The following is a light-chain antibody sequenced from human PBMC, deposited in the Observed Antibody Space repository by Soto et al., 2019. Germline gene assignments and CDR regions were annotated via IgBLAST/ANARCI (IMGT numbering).Light chain of an antibody. CDR3: HQYYSVPPWT. V-gene: IGKV4-1*01. CDR1: QSVLYSSNNRNY. Sequence: DIVMTQSPDSLAVSLGERATINCKSSQSVLYSSNNRNYLAWYQQKPGLPPKLLIYWASTRESGVPDRFSGSGSGTDFTLTISSLQAEDVAVYYRHQYYSVPPWTFGQGTKVEIK. J-gene: IGKJ1*01. CDR2: WAS.